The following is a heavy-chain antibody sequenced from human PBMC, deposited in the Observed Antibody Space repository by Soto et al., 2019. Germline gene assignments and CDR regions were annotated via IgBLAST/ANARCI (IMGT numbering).Heavy chain of an antibody. Sequence: GESLKISCKGSGYSFTSYWIGWVRQMPGKGLEWMGIIYPGDSDTRYSPSFQGQVTISADKSISTAYLQWSSLKASDTAMYYCARFGSTYYYYYGMDVWGQGTTVTVSS. CDR3: ARFGSTYYYYYGMDV. CDR2: IYPGDSDT. J-gene: IGHJ6*02. CDR1: GYSFTSYW. D-gene: IGHD3-10*01. V-gene: IGHV5-51*01.